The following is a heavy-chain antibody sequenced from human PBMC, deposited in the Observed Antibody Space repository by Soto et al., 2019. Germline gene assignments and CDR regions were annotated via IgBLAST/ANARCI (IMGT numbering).Heavy chain of an antibody. CDR1: GASISSSAYY. Sequence: ETLSLTCTVSGASISSSAYYWGWIRQPPGKGLEWIGSIYYSGNTYYSPSLKSRVTISRDTSKNQFSLNLSSVTASDMAVYYCARHRTGGWDFFNATATPEFDYLGQGNLVTVSS. J-gene: IGHJ4*02. V-gene: IGHV4-39*01. CDR3: ARHRTGGWDFFNATATPEFDY. D-gene: IGHD6-19*01. CDR2: IYYSGNT.